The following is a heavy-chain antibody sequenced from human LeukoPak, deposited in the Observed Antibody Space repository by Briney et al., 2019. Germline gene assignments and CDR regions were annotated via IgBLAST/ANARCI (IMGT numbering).Heavy chain of an antibody. J-gene: IGHJ5*02. D-gene: IGHD2-21*02. V-gene: IGHV5-51*01. CDR2: IYPGDSDT. Sequence: GESLKISCKGSGYSFSNYWIGWVRQMPGKGLELMGIIYPGDSDTRYSPSFQGQVTISADKSISTAYLQWSSLKASATAMYYCARQLTAEVVTAISWFDPWGQGTLVTVSS. CDR1: GYSFSNYW. CDR3: ARQLTAEVVTAISWFDP.